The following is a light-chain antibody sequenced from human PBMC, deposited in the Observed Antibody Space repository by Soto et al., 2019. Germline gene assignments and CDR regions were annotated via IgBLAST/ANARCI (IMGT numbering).Light chain of an antibody. Sequence: EIVLTQSPGTLSVSPGGSATLSCRASQYVSSNFAWYRQKPGQAPTLLIYRASTRATGIPARFSGSGSGTEFTLTISSLQSEDFAVYYCQQYNNWPYTFGQGTKLEIK. J-gene: IGKJ2*01. CDR2: RAS. CDR1: QYVSSN. V-gene: IGKV3-15*01. CDR3: QQYNNWPYT.